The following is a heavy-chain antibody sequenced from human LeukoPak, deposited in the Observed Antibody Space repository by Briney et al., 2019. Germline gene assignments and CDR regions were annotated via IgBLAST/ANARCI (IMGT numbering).Heavy chain of an antibody. Sequence: APVKVSCKASGYTFTSYDINWVRQATGQGLEWMGWMNPNSGNTGYAQKFQGRVTMTRNTSISTAYMELSSLRSEDTAVYYCAGTAAGTSPYYYYMDVWGKGTTVTVSS. J-gene: IGHJ6*03. CDR1: GYTFTSYD. V-gene: IGHV1-8*01. CDR2: MNPNSGNT. CDR3: AGTAAGTSPYYYYMDV. D-gene: IGHD6-13*01.